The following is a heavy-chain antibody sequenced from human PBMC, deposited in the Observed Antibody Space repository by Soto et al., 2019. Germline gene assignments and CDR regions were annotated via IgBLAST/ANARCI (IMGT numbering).Heavy chain of an antibody. CDR3: ARDLAAGDY. D-gene: IGHD6-13*01. CDR2: FNPTSGST. Sequence: QVQLVQSGAEVKKPGASVKLSCKASGYTFINYYIHWVRQAPGQGLEWMGIFNPTSGSTNYEQKFQGRPSLTMDTTTRTVYMELSSLRFDDTAVYYCARDLAAGDYWGQGTLVTVSS. J-gene: IGHJ4*02. V-gene: IGHV1-46*01. CDR1: GYTFINYY.